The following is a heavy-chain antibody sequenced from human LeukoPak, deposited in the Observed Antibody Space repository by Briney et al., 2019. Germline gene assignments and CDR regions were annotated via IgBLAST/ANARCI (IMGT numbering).Heavy chain of an antibody. CDR2: ITRDGSST. CDR1: GFTFSRSW. J-gene: IGHJ6*04. Sequence: PGGSLRLSCAASGFTFSRSWMHWVRQAPGKGLVWVSRITRDGSSTTYADSVKGRFTTSRDNAKNTLYLQMDSLRDDDTAVYYCARDPGYESWSPFWGGMDVWGNGTTVIVSS. D-gene: IGHD3-16*01. V-gene: IGHV3-74*01. CDR3: ARDPGYESWSPFWGGMDV.